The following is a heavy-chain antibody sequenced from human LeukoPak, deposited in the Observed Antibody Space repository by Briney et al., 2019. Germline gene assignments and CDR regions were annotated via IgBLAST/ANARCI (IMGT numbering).Heavy chain of an antibody. D-gene: IGHD5/OR15-5a*01. V-gene: IGHV4-4*02. CDR2: VFYSGST. J-gene: IGHJ4*02. Sequence: SETPSLTCAVSGSSISSSTWWTWVRQAPGKGLEWIGEVFYSGSTNSNPSLKSRLTMSVDESKHEFSLKLASVTAADTAIYYCASGGLVSRYLDHWGQGTLVTDSP. CDR1: GSSISSSTW. CDR3: ASGGLVSRYLDH.